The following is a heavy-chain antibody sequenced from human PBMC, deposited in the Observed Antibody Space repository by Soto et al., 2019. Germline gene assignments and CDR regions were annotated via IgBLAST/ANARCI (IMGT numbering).Heavy chain of an antibody. CDR3: ARLPWIIAAAGTHWFDP. CDR2: ISSSGSTI. D-gene: IGHD6-13*01. J-gene: IGHJ5*02. V-gene: IGHV3-48*03. Sequence: GGSLRLSCAASGLTFSSYEMNWVRQAPGKGLEWVSYISSSGSTIYYADSVKGRFTISRDNAKNSLYLQMNSLRAEDTAVYYCARLPWIIAAAGTHWFDPWGQGTLVTVSS. CDR1: GLTFSSYE.